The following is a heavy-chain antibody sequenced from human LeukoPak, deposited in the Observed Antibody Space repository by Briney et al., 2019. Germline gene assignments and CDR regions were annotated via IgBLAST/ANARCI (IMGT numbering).Heavy chain of an antibody. D-gene: IGHD2-2*01. V-gene: IGHV1-69*13. J-gene: IGHJ5*02. CDR2: IFPIFGTA. Sequence: SVTVSFTASGGTFSSYAISWVRQAPGQGLEWMGGIFPIFGTANYAQKFQGRVTITADESTSTAYMELSSLRSEDTAVYYCARGVVVVPAATAGSNWFDPWGQGTLVTVSS. CDR1: GGTFSSYA. CDR3: ARGVVVVPAATAGSNWFDP.